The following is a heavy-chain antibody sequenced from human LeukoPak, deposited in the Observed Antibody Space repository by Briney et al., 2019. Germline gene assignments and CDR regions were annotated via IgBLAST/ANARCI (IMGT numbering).Heavy chain of an antibody. Sequence: PGGSLTLSCAASGFTFSNAWMMWVRQAQGKGLEWVGRIKSKTDGGTTDYAAPVVGRFTISRDDSNNSLYMQMNSLKAEDTAVYYCTRVVLVGTTYRYFDYWGQGTLVTVSS. D-gene: IGHD1-26*01. CDR1: GFTFSNAW. J-gene: IGHJ4*02. CDR3: TRVVLVGTTYRYFDY. V-gene: IGHV3-15*01. CDR2: IKSKTDGGTT.